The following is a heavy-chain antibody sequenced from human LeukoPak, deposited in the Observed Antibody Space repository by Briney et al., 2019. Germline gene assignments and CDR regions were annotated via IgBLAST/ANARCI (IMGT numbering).Heavy chain of an antibody. CDR3: ARDIGSSTPSGF. CDR2: MYHSGTT. Sequence: SSETLSLTCAVSGGSISSNNWWSWVRQPPGKGLGWIGEMYHSGTTNYNPSLKSRVTISIDKSTNQFSLRLTPVTAADTAVYYCARDIGSSTPSGFWGKGTTVTVSS. J-gene: IGHJ6*04. D-gene: IGHD1-26*01. CDR1: GGSISSNNW. V-gene: IGHV4-4*02.